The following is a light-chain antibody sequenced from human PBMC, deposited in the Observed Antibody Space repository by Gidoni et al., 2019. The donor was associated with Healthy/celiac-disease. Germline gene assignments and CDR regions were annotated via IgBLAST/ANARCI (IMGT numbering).Light chain of an antibody. CDR2: MAY. CDR3: QQYNSYPYT. J-gene: IGKJ2*01. CDR1: KSISSW. V-gene: IGKV1-5*03. Sequence: DIQIPQPPSTLSASVGDRVTIPCQSSKSISSWLAWYQQKPGKAPELLIYMAYSLESRVPSRFSGSGSGTEFTLTISSMQPDDFATYYCQQYNSYPYTFXQXTKLEIK.